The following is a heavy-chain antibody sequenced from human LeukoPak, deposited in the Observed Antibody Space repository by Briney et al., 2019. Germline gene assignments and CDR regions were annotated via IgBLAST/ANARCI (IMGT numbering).Heavy chain of an antibody. Sequence: ASVKVSCKASGYTFTGYYMHWVRQAPGQELEWMGWINPNSGGTNYAQKFQGRVTMTRDTSISTAYMELSRLRSDDTAVYYCARASVGYCSGGSCYPGVYWGQGTLVTVSS. J-gene: IGHJ4*02. CDR2: INPNSGGT. CDR3: ARASVGYCSGGSCYPGVY. D-gene: IGHD2-15*01. V-gene: IGHV1-2*02. CDR1: GYTFTGYY.